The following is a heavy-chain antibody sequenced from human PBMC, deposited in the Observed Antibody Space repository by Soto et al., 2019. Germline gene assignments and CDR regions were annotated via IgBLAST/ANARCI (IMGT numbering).Heavy chain of an antibody. J-gene: IGHJ4*01. CDR2: LYYRGAT. V-gene: IGHV4-39*01. D-gene: IGHD2-21*02. Sequence: SETLSLTCSVSGGSIKNTNYHWGWIRQPPGKGLEWIGTLYYRGATDYNPSLRTRVTISVDTSKNLLSLNLSSVTAADTAVYYCFGVMAATLDYWGQGTLVTVSS. CDR1: GGSIKNTNYH. CDR3: FGVMAATLDY.